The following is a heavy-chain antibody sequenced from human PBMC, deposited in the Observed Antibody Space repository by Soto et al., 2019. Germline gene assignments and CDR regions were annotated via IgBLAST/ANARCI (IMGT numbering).Heavy chain of an antibody. Sequence: QVQLQQWGAGLLKPSETLSLTCAVYGGSFSGYYWSWIRQPPGKGLEWIGEINHSGSTNYNPSLKRRVTISVDTSKNQFSLKLSSVTAADTAVYYCARCFSSGPTGGWFDPWGQGTLVTVSS. J-gene: IGHJ5*02. V-gene: IGHV4-34*01. CDR1: GGSFSGYY. CDR3: ARCFSSGPTGGWFDP. CDR2: INHSGST. D-gene: IGHD6-19*01.